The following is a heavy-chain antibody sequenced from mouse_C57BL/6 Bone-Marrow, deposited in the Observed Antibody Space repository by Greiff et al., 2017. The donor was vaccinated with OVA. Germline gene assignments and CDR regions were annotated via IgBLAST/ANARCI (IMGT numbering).Heavy chain of an antibody. Sequence: DVMLVESGGGLVKPGGSLKLSCAASGFTFSSYAMSWVRQTPEKRLEWVATISDGGSYTYYPDNVKGRFTISRDNAKNNLYLQMSHLKSEDTAMYYWARYDPAWFAYWGQGTLVTVSA. D-gene: IGHD2-10*02. CDR3: ARYDPAWFAY. J-gene: IGHJ3*01. CDR1: GFTFSSYA. CDR2: ISDGGSYT. V-gene: IGHV5-4*03.